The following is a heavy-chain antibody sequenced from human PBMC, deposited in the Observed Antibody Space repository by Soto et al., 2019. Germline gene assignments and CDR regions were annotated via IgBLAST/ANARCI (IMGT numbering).Heavy chain of an antibody. J-gene: IGHJ4*02. D-gene: IGHD6-19*01. CDR2: MHHSGSS. V-gene: IGHV4-4*02. Sequence: QVQLQQSGPGLVEPSGTLSLTCAVSGGSVNSPNWWNWVRQPPETGLEWIGEMHHSGSSNYNPSLKPRLTLPVDKSNNESSMNLNSVTAADTAVYYCGRANSSGARIPSWGQRILVTAS. CDR3: GRANSSGARIPS. CDR1: GGSVNSPNW.